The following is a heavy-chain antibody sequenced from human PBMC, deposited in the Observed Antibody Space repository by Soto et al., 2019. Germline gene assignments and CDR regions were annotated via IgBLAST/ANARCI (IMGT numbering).Heavy chain of an antibody. Sequence: GGSVKISCSTSGYSFTSHWIAWVRQMPWKGPEWMGIIYPSDSDIRYRPSFQGQVTISVDKSISTAYLQWSSLKASDTATYYCARQDYSNYRGGMDVWGQGTTVTVSS. V-gene: IGHV5-51*01. J-gene: IGHJ6*02. CDR1: GYSFTSHW. CDR2: IYPSDSDI. CDR3: ARQDYSNYRGGMDV. D-gene: IGHD2-2*01.